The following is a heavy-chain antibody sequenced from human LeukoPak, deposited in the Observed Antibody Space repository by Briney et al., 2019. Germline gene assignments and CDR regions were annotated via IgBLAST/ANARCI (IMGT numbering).Heavy chain of an antibody. CDR3: ANDMDAIPPGDYMDV. D-gene: IGHD2-8*01. CDR2: IYHSGST. Sequence: SSETLSLTCTVSGYSISSGYYWGWIRQPPGKGLEWIGSIYHSGSTYYNPSLKSRVTISVDTSKNQFSLKLSSVTAADTAVYYCANDMDAIPPGDYMDVWGKGTTATVSS. CDR1: GYSISSGYY. V-gene: IGHV4-38-2*02. J-gene: IGHJ6*03.